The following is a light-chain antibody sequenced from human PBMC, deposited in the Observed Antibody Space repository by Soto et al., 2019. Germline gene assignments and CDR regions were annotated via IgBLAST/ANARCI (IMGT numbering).Light chain of an antibody. CDR1: SSDVGSYNY. J-gene: IGLJ2*01. CDR2: EVK. Sequence: QSALTQPASVSGSPGQSITISCTGTSSDVGSYNYVSWYQQHLGKAPKLIIYEVKNRPSGVSNRFSGSKSGNTASLTISGLQADDDADYYCSSFSGSSTLVLGGGTK. V-gene: IGLV2-14*01. CDR3: SSFSGSSTLV.